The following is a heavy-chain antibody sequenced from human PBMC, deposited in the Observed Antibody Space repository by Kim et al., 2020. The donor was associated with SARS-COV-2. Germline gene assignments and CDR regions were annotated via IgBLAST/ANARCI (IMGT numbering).Heavy chain of an antibody. CDR2: ISGGGGTT. V-gene: IGHV3-23*01. Sequence: GSLRLSCAASGFTFSTYAMSWVRQAPGKGLEWVSGISGGGGTTYYADSVQGRFTISRDNSKSTLYLQMDSLRAEDTAMYYCAKTRSSYWGQGTLVTVSS. CDR1: GFTFSTYA. D-gene: IGHD6-6*01. J-gene: IGHJ4*02. CDR3: AKTRSSY.